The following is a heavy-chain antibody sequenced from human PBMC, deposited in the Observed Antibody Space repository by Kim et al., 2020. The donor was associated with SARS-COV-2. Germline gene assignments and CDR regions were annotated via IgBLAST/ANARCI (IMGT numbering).Heavy chain of an antibody. CDR2: IYYSGST. Sequence: SETLSLTCTVSGGSISSSSYYWGWIRQPPGKGLEWIGSIYYSGSTYYNPSLKSRVTISVDTSKNQFSLKLSSVTAADTAVYYCARPRTTGGEFDYWGQGTLVTVSS. CDR1: GGSISSSSYY. V-gene: IGHV4-39*01. J-gene: IGHJ4*02. CDR3: ARPRTTGGEFDY. D-gene: IGHD4-4*01.